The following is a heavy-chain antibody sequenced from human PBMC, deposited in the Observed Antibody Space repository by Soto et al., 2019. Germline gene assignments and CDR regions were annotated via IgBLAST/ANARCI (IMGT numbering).Heavy chain of an antibody. CDR3: ARDRGYCSSTSCYVGGFDY. J-gene: IGHJ4*02. CDR2: IYHSGHT. Sequence: QLQLQASGSGLVKPSQTLSLTCAVSGGSISSGGYSWSWIRQPPGKCLEWIGYIYHSGHTYYNPSLKSRVNISVDRSKNQFSLKLSSVTAADTAVYYCARDRGYCSSTSCYVGGFDYWGQGTLVTVSS. V-gene: IGHV4-30-2*01. CDR1: GGSISSGGYS. D-gene: IGHD2-2*01.